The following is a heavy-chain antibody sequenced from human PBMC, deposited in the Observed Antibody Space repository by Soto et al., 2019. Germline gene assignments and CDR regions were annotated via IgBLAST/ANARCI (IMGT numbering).Heavy chain of an antibody. CDR1: GYTFISYA. CDR3: ARVDTAMVRYYYYGMDV. D-gene: IGHD5-18*01. Sequence: ASVKVSCKASGYTFISYAMHWVRQAPGQRLEWMGWINAGNGNTKYSQKFQGRVTITRDTSASTAYMELSSLRSEDTAVYYCARVDTAMVRYYYYGMDVWGQGTTVTVS. CDR2: INAGNGNT. V-gene: IGHV1-3*01. J-gene: IGHJ6*02.